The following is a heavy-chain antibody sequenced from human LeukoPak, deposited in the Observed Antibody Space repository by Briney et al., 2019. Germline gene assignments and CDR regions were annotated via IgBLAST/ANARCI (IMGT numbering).Heavy chain of an antibody. J-gene: IGHJ6*02. Sequence: PSETLSLTCTVSSGSISSYYWSWIRQPPGKGLEWIGYIYYSGSTNYNPSLKSRVTISVDTSKNQFSLKLSSVTAADTAVYYCASGVGARGELLYGMDVWGQGTTVTVSS. D-gene: IGHD2/OR15-2a*01. CDR3: ASGVGARGELLYGMDV. CDR1: SGSISSYY. V-gene: IGHV4-59*01. CDR2: IYYSGST.